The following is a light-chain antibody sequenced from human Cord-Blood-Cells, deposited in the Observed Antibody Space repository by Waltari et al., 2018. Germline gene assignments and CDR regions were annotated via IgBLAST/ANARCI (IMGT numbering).Light chain of an antibody. CDR1: PTVSSN. CDR2: GAS. J-gene: IGKJ2*01. CDR3: QQSYSTPYT. V-gene: IGKV3-15*01. Sequence: ELVLKQTPATLSVSPGGSATLSCRASPTVSSNFAWYQRKPGQAPRLLIYGASTRATGIPARFSGSGSGTDFTLTISSLQPEDFATYYCQQSYSTPYTFGQGTKLEIK.